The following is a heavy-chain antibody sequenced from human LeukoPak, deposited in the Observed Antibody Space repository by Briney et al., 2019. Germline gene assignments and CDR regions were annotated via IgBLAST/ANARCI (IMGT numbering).Heavy chain of an antibody. CDR2: INHSGST. J-gene: IGHJ4*02. V-gene: IGHV4-34*01. CDR3: ARRTFGAVIAG. CDR1: GGSANGYY. Sequence: PSQTLSLTCAVYGGSANGYYWSWIRQPPRKRLEWIGEINHSGSTNYSPSLKSRVTLSVDTSKNQFSLRLSSVTAADTAIYYCARRTFGAVIAGWGQGRVVTVS. D-gene: IGHD3-16*02.